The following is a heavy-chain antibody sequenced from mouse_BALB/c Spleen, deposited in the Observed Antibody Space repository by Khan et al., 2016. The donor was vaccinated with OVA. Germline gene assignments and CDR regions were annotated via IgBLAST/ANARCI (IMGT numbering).Heavy chain of an antibody. Sequence: QVQLKESGPGLVVPSQSLSITCTVSGFSLTDYGVGWIRQPPGKGLEWLGVIWGGGTTYYNSAHKSRLSTSKDNSKSQVFLKMNSLQTDDTAMYYCAKLLWSHYYAMDYWGQGTSVTVSS. J-gene: IGHJ4*01. D-gene: IGHD1-1*02. CDR1: GFSLTDYG. V-gene: IGHV2-6-5*01. CDR2: IWGGGTT. CDR3: AKLLWSHYYAMDY.